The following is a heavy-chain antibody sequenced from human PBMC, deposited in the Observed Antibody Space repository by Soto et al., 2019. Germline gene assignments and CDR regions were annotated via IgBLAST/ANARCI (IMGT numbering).Heavy chain of an antibody. D-gene: IGHD2-15*01. V-gene: IGHV3-48*03. CDR1: GFTFSNFE. CDR2: INTAGSTK. J-gene: IGHJ6*02. CDR3: ARAECSSTDCSTAYFSYGLDV. Sequence: GGSLRLSCAASGFTFSNFEMHWVRQAPGKGLEWVSYINTAGSTKYYAESVKGRFTISRDNARNSLFLQMNSLRAEDTAVYYCARAECSSTDCSTAYFSYGLDVWGQGSTVTVSS.